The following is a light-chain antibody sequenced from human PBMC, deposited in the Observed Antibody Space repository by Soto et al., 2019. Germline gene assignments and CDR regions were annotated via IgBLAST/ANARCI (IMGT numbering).Light chain of an antibody. Sequence: DIQMTQSPSTLSASIGDRVTITCRASKSISTWLAWYQQKPGKAPKLLIYRASNLESGVPSRFSGSGSGTEFTLTISSLQPDDFATYYCQQYNSYSTFGVGTKVEIK. J-gene: IGKJ4*01. CDR1: KSISTW. V-gene: IGKV1-5*03. CDR3: QQYNSYST. CDR2: RAS.